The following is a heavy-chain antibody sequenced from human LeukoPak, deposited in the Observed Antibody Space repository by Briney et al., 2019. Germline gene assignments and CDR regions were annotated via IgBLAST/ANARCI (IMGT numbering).Heavy chain of an antibody. V-gene: IGHV3-48*03. Sequence: GGSLRLSCAASGFTFSSYEMNWVRQAPGKGLEWVSHITTGGSTIYYADSVRGRFTISRDNAKNSLYLQLDSLRAEDTDLYYCASSRYYFYGMDVWGQGTTVTVSS. J-gene: IGHJ6*02. CDR2: ITTGGSTI. CDR1: GFTFSSYE. D-gene: IGHD6-19*01. CDR3: ASSRYYFYGMDV.